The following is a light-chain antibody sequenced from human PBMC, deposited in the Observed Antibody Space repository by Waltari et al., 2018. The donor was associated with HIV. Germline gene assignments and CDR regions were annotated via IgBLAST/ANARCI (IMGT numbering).Light chain of an antibody. CDR1: QTVRSSY. J-gene: IGKJ1*01. Sequence: EIVLTQSPGTLSLSPGERATLSCRTSQTVRSSYVAWYQQRPGQAPRLVIFGASSRATGIPDRFSGSGSGTDFTLTISRLEPEDSATYYCHQYGLSPKTVGQGTNVEIK. CDR2: GAS. CDR3: HQYGLSPKT. V-gene: IGKV3-20*01.